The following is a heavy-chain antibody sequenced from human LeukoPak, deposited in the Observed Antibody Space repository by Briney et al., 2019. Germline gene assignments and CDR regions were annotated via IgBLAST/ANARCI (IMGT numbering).Heavy chain of an antibody. CDR2: IIPIFGTA. Sequence: SVKVSCKASGGTFSNYAINWVRQAPGQGLEWMGGIIPIFGTANYAQKFQGRVTITTDESTSTAYMELSSLRSEDTAVYYCARGGVVVPAATVYYMDVWGKGTTVTVSS. CDR1: GGTFSNYA. J-gene: IGHJ6*03. D-gene: IGHD2-2*01. V-gene: IGHV1-69*05. CDR3: ARGGVVVPAATVYYMDV.